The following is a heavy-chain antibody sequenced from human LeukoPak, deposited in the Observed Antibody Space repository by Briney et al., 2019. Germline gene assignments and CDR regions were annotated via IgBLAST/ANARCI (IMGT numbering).Heavy chain of an antibody. D-gene: IGHD6-13*01. CDR2: ISSSSSTI. V-gene: IGHV3-48*02. J-gene: IGHJ4*02. Sequence: GGSLRLSCAASGFTFSTYSMNWVRQAPGKGLERVSYISSSSSTIYYADSVKGRFTISSDNAKNSLYLQMNSLRDEDTAVYYCARDDSSTWYIGYWGQGTLVTVSS. CDR1: GFTFSTYS. CDR3: ARDDSSTWYIGY.